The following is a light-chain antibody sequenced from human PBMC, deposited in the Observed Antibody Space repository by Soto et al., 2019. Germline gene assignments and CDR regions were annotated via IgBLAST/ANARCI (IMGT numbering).Light chain of an antibody. CDR3: EQRSNWPLYT. CDR2: DAP. Sequence: ELVLTQSPAPLSLSPGARATLSCRASQSVSSYLAWYQQKPGQAPRLLLYDAPNRAPASPARSSGSGPGTDFKLAISGPEPEDVADDDGEQRSNWPLYTCGQGTKLESK. V-gene: IGKV3-11*01. CDR1: QSVSSY. J-gene: IGKJ2*01.